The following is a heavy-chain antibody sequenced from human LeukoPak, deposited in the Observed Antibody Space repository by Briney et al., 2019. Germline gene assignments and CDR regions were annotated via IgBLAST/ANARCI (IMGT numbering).Heavy chain of an antibody. CDR1: GYSFTSYW. Sequence: GESLKISCKGSGYSFTSYWIGWVRQMPGKGLEWMGIIYPHDSETRYTPPFQGQVTISPDRSINTAYLQWSSLKASDTAMYYCARLSRSSWSPLDYWGQGTLVTVSS. J-gene: IGHJ4*02. CDR2: IYPHDSET. D-gene: IGHD6-13*01. CDR3: ARLSRSSWSPLDY. V-gene: IGHV5-51*01.